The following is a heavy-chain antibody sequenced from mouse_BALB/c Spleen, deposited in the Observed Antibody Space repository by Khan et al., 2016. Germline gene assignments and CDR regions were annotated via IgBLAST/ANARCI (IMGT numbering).Heavy chain of an antibody. V-gene: IGHV14-4*02. CDR3: NEIYYGSDVYVDY. CDR2: IDPDNGDT. D-gene: IGHD1-1*01. J-gene: IGHJ2*01. Sequence: VQLKQSGAELVRSGASVKLSCTASVFNIKDYYMHWVKQRPEQGLEWIGWIDPDNGDTEYAPKFQGKATMTADTSSQAAYLQFSRLTSEDSAVYYCNEIYYGSDVYVDYWGQGTTLTVSS. CDR1: VFNIKDYY.